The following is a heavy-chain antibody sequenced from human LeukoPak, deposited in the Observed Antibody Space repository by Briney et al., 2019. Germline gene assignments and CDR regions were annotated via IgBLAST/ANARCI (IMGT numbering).Heavy chain of an antibody. J-gene: IGHJ3*02. V-gene: IGHV1-18*04. D-gene: IGHD3-16*01. CDR2: ISAYNGNT. Sequence: GASVKVSCKASGYTFTAHYIHWVRQAPGQGLEWMGWISAYNGNTNYAQKLQGRVTMTTDTSTSTAYMELRSLRSDDTAVYYCARDMRRRRAFDIWGQGTMVTVSS. CDR1: GYTFTAHY. CDR3: ARDMRRRRAFDI.